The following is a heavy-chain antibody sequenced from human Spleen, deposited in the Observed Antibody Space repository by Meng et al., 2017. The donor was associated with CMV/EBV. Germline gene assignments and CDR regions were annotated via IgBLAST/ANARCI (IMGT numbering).Heavy chain of an antibody. D-gene: IGHD2-21*01. CDR3: ARDSHQVGIGDY. Sequence: GESLKISCAASGFTFSSYWMSWVRQAPGKGLEWVANIKQDGSEKYYVDSVKGRFTISRDNAKNSLYLQMNSLRAEDTAVYYCARDSHQVGIGDYWGQGTLVTVSS. CDR2: IKQDGSEK. V-gene: IGHV3-7*01. CDR1: GFTFSSYW. J-gene: IGHJ4*02.